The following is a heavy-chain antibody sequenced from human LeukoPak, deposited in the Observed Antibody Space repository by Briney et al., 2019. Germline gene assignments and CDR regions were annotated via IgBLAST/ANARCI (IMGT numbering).Heavy chain of an antibody. J-gene: IGHJ5*02. V-gene: IGHV1-69*04. D-gene: IGHD2-2*01. CDR1: GGTFSSYA. Sequence: SVRVSCKASGGTFSSYAISWVRQAPGQGLEWMGRIIPIFGIANYAQKFQGRVTITADKSTSTAYMELSSLRSEDTAVYYCASDIVVVPAAMGNWFDPWGQGTLATVSS. CDR3: ASDIVVVPAAMGNWFDP. CDR2: IIPIFGIA.